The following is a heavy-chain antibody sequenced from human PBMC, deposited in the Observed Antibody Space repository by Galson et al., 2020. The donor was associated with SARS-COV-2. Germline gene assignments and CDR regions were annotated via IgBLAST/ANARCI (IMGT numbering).Heavy chain of an antibody. Sequence: GESLKISCAASGFTFSSYAMHWVRQAPGKGLEWVAVISYDGSNKYYADSVKGRFTISRDNSKNTLYLQMNSLRAEDTAVYYCARELAPYYGMDVWGQGTTVTFSS. J-gene: IGHJ6*02. V-gene: IGHV3-30*04. CDR1: GFTFSSYA. CDR3: ARELAPYYGMDV. CDR2: ISYDGSNK.